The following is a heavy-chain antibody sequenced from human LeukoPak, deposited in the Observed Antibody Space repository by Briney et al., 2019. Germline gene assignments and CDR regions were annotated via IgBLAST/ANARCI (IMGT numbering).Heavy chain of an antibody. V-gene: IGHV5-51*01. CDR3: AGVVAATGGAFDI. CDR1: GYSFTSYW. D-gene: IGHD2-15*01. Sequence: GESLKISCKGSGYSFTSYWIGWVRQMPGKGLEWMGIIYPGDSDTRCSPSFQGQVTISADKSISTAYLQWSSLKASDTAIYYCAGVVAATGGAFDIWGQGTMVTVSS. J-gene: IGHJ3*02. CDR2: IYPGDSDT.